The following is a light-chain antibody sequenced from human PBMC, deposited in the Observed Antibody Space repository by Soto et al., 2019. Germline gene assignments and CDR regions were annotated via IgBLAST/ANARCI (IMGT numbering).Light chain of an antibody. J-gene: IGKJ2*01. V-gene: IGKV1-39*01. Sequence: DIQMTQSPSSLSASVGDRVTITCRASQSISTYLNWYQQKPGKAPKLLIFTGSSLQSGVPSRFSGSGSGTDFTLTISSLQPDDFAAYYCQQSYSTPFTFGRGTKLEI. CDR1: QSISTY. CDR2: TGS. CDR3: QQSYSTPFT.